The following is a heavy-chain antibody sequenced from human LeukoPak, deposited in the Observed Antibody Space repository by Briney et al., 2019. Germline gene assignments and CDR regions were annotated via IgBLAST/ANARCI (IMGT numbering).Heavy chain of an antibody. CDR3: ERGAVVPAAIPFDY. CDR2: IYYSGST. CDR1: GGSISSGGYY. Sequence: SETLSLTCTVSGGSISSGGYYWSWVRQHPGKGLECIGYIYYSGSTYYNPSLKSRVTISVDTSKNQFSLKLSSVTAADTAVYYCERGAVVPAAIPFDYWGQGTLVTVSS. J-gene: IGHJ4*02. D-gene: IGHD2-2*02. V-gene: IGHV4-31*03.